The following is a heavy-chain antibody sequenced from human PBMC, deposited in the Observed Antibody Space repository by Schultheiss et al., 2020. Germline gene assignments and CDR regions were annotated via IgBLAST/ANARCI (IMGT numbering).Heavy chain of an antibody. CDR1: GGSISSYY. V-gene: IGHV4-4*07. CDR2: IYTSGST. D-gene: IGHD5-24*01. CDR3: ARQWLPSTNFDL. Sequence: SETLSLTCTVSGGSISSYYWSWIRQPAGKGLEWIGRIYTSGSTNYNPSLKSRVTISVDTSKNQFSLKLSSVTAADTAVYYCARQWLPSTNFDLWGRGTLVTVSS. J-gene: IGHJ2*01.